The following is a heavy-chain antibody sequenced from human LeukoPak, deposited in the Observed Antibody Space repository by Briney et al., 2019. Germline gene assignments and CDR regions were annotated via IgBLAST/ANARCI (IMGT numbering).Heavy chain of an antibody. CDR3: TTDGSGWYFVH. V-gene: IGHV3-23*01. CDR1: GFTFSSYA. Sequence: GGPLRLSCAASGFTFSSYAMSWVRQAPGKGLEWVSAISGSGGSTYYADSVKGRFTISRDNSKNTLYLQMNSLRAEDTAVYYCTTDGSGWYFVHWGQGTLVTVSS. D-gene: IGHD6-19*01. CDR2: ISGSGGST. J-gene: IGHJ4*02.